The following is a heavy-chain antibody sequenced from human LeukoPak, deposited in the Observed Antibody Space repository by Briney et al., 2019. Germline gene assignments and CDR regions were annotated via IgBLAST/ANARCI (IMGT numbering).Heavy chain of an antibody. J-gene: IGHJ3*02. CDR2: ISGSGGSA. D-gene: IGHD6-13*01. CDR3: AKSPMYTSTWPGHAFDI. CDR1: GFTFSDYW. Sequence: GGSLRLSCGVSGFTFSDYWMNWVRQAPGKGLEWVSAISGSGGSALYADSVKGRFTISRDNSKNTLYLQMNSLRAEDTAVYYCAKSPMYTSTWPGHAFDIWGQGTMVTVSS. V-gene: IGHV3-23*01.